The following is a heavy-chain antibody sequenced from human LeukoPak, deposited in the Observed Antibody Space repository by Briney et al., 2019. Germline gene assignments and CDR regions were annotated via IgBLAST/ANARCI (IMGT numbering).Heavy chain of an antibody. CDR1: GFTFSSYA. CDR3: ARAPSYDYGDYFDY. J-gene: IGHJ4*02. D-gene: IGHD4-17*01. Sequence: PGRSLRLSCAASGFTFSSYAMHWVRQAPGKGLEWVAVISYDGSNKYYADSVKGRFTISRDNSKNTLYPQMNSLRAEDTAVYYCARAPSYDYGDYFDYWGQGTLVTVSS. CDR2: ISYDGSNK. V-gene: IGHV3-30-3*01.